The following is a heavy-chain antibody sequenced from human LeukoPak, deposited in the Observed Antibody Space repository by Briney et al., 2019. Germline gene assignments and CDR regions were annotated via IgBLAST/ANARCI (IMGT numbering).Heavy chain of an antibody. CDR2: IYSGGST. V-gene: IGHV3-53*01. CDR3: ARDLEPYGSGSRPQWFDP. CDR1: GFTVSSNY. Sequence: GGSLRLSCAASGFTVSSNYMSWVRQAPGKGLEWVSVIYSGGSTYYADSVKGRFTISRDNSKNTLYLQMNSLRAEDTAVYYCARDLEPYGSGSRPQWFDPWGQGTLVTVSS. D-gene: IGHD3-10*01. J-gene: IGHJ5*02.